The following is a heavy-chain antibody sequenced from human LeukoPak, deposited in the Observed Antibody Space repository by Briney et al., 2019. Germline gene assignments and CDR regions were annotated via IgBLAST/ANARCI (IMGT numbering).Heavy chain of an antibody. CDR3: AREAIDIVVVPAAPHFDY. CDR2: ISSSSSYI. Sequence: GGSLRLSCAASGFTFSSYSMNWVRQAPGKGLEWVSSISSSSSYIYYADSVKGRFTISRDNTKNSLYLQMNSLRAEDTAVYYCAREAIDIVVVPAAPHFDYWGQGTLVTVSS. D-gene: IGHD2-2*01. J-gene: IGHJ4*02. V-gene: IGHV3-21*01. CDR1: GFTFSSYS.